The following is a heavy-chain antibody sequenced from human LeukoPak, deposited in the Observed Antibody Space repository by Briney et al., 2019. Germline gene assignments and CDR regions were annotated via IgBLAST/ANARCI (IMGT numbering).Heavy chain of an antibody. CDR1: GFTFSNAW. Sequence: GGSLRLSCAASGFTFSNAWMNWVRQAPGKGLEWVGRIKSKTDGGTTDYAAPVKGRFTISRDDSKNTLYLQMNSLRAEDTAVYYCAKLDSSGYYFDYWGQGTLVTVSS. CDR2: IKSKTDGGTT. CDR3: AKLDSSGYYFDY. V-gene: IGHV3-15*07. D-gene: IGHD3-22*01. J-gene: IGHJ4*02.